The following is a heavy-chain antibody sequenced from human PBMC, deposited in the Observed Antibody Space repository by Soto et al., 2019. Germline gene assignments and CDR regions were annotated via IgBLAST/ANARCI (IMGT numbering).Heavy chain of an antibody. D-gene: IGHD6-13*01. Sequence: PSETLSLTCAVSGGSISSTDWWTWVRQPPGKGLGWIGEIYHSGTTNYNPSLKSRVTISLDKSKNQFSLTLSPVTAADTAVYYCAVPGAGDFDYWGQGALVTVSS. CDR1: GGSISSTDW. CDR3: AVPGAGDFDY. J-gene: IGHJ4*02. V-gene: IGHV4-4*02. CDR2: IYHSGTT.